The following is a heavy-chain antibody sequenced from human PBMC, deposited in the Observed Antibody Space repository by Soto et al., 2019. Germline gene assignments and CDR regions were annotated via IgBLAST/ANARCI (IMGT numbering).Heavy chain of an antibody. Sequence: PSETLSLTCTVSGGSISSGDYYWSWIRQPPGKGLEWIGYIYYSGSTYYNPSLKSRVTISVDTSKNQFSLKLSSVTAADTAVYYCARQLIAAAGTDWFEPPGQGTLVTVSS. CDR2: IYYSGST. J-gene: IGHJ5*02. V-gene: IGHV4-30-4*01. D-gene: IGHD6-13*01. CDR3: ARQLIAAAGTDWFEP. CDR1: GGSISSGDYY.